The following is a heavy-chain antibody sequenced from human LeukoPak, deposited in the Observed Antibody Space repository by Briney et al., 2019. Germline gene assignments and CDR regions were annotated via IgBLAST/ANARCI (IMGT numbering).Heavy chain of an antibody. J-gene: IGHJ4*02. CDR2: ISYDGSNK. Sequence: GGSLRLSCAASGFTFSSYCMHWVRQAPGKGLEWVAVISYDGSNKYYADSVKGRFTISRDNSKNTLYLQMNSLRAEDTAVYYCAKDCGGSGCFDYWGQGTLVTVSS. V-gene: IGHV3-30*18. CDR1: GFTFSSYC. D-gene: IGHD2-15*01. CDR3: AKDCGGSGCFDY.